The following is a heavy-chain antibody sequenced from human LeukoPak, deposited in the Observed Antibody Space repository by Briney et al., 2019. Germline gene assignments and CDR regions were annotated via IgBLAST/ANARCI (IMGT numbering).Heavy chain of an antibody. D-gene: IGHD4-17*01. V-gene: IGHV3-48*02. CDR2: ISSTSTTM. CDR3: AREGDYGDPDF. CDR1: GFTFSSYA. J-gene: IGHJ4*02. Sequence: PGGSLRLSCAASGFTFSSYAMSWVRQAPGKGLEWVLYISSTSTTMYYADSVKGRFTVARDNAKMSLFLQMNSLTDEDTAVYYCAREGDYGDPDFWGQGTLVSVSS.